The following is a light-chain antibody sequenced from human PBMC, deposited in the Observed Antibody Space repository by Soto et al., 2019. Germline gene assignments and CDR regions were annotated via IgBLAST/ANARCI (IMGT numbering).Light chain of an antibody. V-gene: IGLV2-14*01. Sequence: QSALTQPASVSLSPGQSITISCTGTSSDVGSYNYVSLYQQHPGKAPKLMIYEVSDRPSGISSRFSGSKSGNTASLTISGLQTEDEADYYCSSYTSSSTLFGTGTKVTVL. CDR1: SSDVGSYNY. J-gene: IGLJ1*01. CDR2: EVS. CDR3: SSYTSSSTL.